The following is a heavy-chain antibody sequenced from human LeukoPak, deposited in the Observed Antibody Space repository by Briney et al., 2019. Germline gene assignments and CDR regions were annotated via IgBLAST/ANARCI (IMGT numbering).Heavy chain of an antibody. V-gene: IGHV1-2*02. J-gene: IGHJ4*02. D-gene: IGHD4-23*01. CDR3: ARKYGGNFVVGY. CDR1: GYTFSGYY. Sequence: ASVKVSCKASGYTFSGYYMHWVRQAPGQGLEWMGWINPNSGGTNYAQKFQGRVTMTRDTSISTAYMELSRLRSDDTAVYYCARKYGGNFVVGYWGQGTLVTVSS. CDR2: INPNSGGT.